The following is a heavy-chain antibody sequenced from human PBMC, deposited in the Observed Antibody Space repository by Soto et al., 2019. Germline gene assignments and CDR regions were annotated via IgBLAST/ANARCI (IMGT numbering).Heavy chain of an antibody. CDR2: IYYSGST. V-gene: IGHV4-39*01. J-gene: IGHJ5*02. CDR1: GGSISSSSYY. CDR3: ARNGDSQVTIFGVVIWSWFDP. Sequence: SETLSLTCTVSGGSISSSSYYWGWIRQPPGKGLEWIGSIYYSGSTYYNPSLKSRVTISVDTSKNQFSLKLSSVTAADTAVYYCARNGDSQVTIFGVVIWSWFDPWGQGTLVTVSS. D-gene: IGHD3-3*01.